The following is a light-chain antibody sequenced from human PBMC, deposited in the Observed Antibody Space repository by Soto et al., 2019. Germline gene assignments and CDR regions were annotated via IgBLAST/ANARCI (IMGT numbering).Light chain of an antibody. CDR1: PSVGGF. J-gene: IGKJ1*01. CDR3: KPYNNWPQWT. CDR2: DAS. Sequence: DILLTQSPSTLSFSPGQRATLSCGASPSVGGFLAWYQQKPGQAPRLLIFDASNMATGVPARFIGRGSGTEFTINISSQPYEDFAVYFCKPYNNWPQWTFRQGTKGGYQ. V-gene: IGKV3-11*01.